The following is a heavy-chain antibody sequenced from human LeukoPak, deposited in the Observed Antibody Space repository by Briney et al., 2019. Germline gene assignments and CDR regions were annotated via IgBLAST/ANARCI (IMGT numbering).Heavy chain of an antibody. CDR1: GGSFSGYY. J-gene: IGHJ5*02. CDR2: IYYSGST. D-gene: IGHD5-12*01. V-gene: IGHV4-59*12. CDR3: ARADVFYSGYAP. Sequence: SETLSLTCAVYGGSFSGYYWSWIRQPPGKGLEWIGYIYYSGSTNYNPSLKSRVTISVDTSKNQFSLKLSSVTAADTAVYYCARADVFYSGYAPWGQGTLVTVSS.